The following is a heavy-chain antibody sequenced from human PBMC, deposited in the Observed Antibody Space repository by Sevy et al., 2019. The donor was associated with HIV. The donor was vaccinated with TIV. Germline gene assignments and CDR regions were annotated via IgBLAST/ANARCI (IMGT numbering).Heavy chain of an antibody. V-gene: IGHV1-69*10. CDR3: ARAEIACDRTSCSVDWFDP. Sequence: ASVKVSCKASGGTLSSYVISWVRQAPGQGLEWMGGIIPILDITNYAQRFQGRVTITADESTSTAYMELSRLRSEDTAVYYCARAEIACDRTSCSVDWFDPWGQGTLVTVSS. D-gene: IGHD2-2*01. CDR2: IIPILDIT. J-gene: IGHJ5*02. CDR1: GGTLSSYV.